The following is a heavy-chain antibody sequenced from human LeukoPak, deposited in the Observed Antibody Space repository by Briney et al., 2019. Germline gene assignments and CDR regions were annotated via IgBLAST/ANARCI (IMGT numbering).Heavy chain of an antibody. J-gene: IGHJ4*02. CDR2: INPNSGGT. Sequence: GASVKLSCKASGYTFTGYYMHWVRQAPGQGLEWMGWINPNSGGTNYAQKFQGRVTMTRDTSISTAYMELSRLRSDDTAVYYCARDFWSGSAHFDYWGQGTLVTVSS. V-gene: IGHV1-2*02. CDR3: ARDFWSGSAHFDY. CDR1: GYTFTGYY. D-gene: IGHD3-3*01.